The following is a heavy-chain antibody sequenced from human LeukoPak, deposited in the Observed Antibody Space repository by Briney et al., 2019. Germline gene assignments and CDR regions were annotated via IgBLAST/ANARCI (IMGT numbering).Heavy chain of an antibody. CDR3: ARASGDYYDSSGYYPNWFDP. D-gene: IGHD3-22*01. V-gene: IGHV4-34*01. Sequence: SETLSLTCAVYGGSFSGYYWSWIRQPPGKGLEWIGEINHSGSTNYNPFLKGRVTISVDRSKNQFSLKLSSVTAADTAVYYCARASGDYYDSSGYYPNWFDPWGQGTLVTVSS. J-gene: IGHJ5*02. CDR2: INHSGST. CDR1: GGSFSGYY.